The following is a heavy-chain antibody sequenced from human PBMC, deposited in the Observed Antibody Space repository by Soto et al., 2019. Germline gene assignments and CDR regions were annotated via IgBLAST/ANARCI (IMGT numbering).Heavy chain of an antibody. CDR3: ARDLGYWSGGSCYSQRYYYYGMDV. Sequence: QVQLVESGGGVVQPGRSLRLSCAASGFTFSSYAMHWVRQAPGKGLEWVAVISYDGSNNYYADSVKGRFTISRDNAKYTLYLKMNHQRAEDTALYYCARDLGYWSGGSCYSQRYYYYGMDVWGQGPTVTGSS. CDR2: ISYDGSNN. V-gene: IGHV3-30-3*01. D-gene: IGHD2-15*01. J-gene: IGHJ6*02. CDR1: GFTFSSYA.